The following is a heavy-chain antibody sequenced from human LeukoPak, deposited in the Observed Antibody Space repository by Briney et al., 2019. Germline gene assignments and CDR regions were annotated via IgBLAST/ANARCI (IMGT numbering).Heavy chain of an antibody. D-gene: IGHD1-26*01. Sequence: SGPTLVNPTQTLTLTCTFSGFSLSTSGVGVGWIRQPPGKALEWLALLYWSDDKRYSPSSKSRLTITKDTSKNQVVLTMTNMDPVDTATYYCAHVSYSGSYYGFDYWGQGALVTVSS. J-gene: IGHJ4*02. V-gene: IGHV2-5*01. CDR2: LYWSDDK. CDR1: GFSLSTSGVG. CDR3: AHVSYSGSYYGFDY.